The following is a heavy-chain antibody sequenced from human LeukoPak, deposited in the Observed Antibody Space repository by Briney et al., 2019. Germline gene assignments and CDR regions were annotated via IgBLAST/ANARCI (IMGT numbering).Heavy chain of an antibody. J-gene: IGHJ6*02. CDR3: ASGTYYFDSTGLRYYYYNMDV. D-gene: IGHD3-22*01. CDR1: GGSISSYY. V-gene: IGHV4-59*08. Sequence: SETLSLTCTVSGGSISSYYWSWIRQPPGGGLEWIGYIYYSGSTNYNPSLRSRVIISLDASKNQLSLKLTSVTAADTAVYYCASGTYYFDSTGLRYYYYNMDVWGLGTTVTVSS. CDR2: IYYSGST.